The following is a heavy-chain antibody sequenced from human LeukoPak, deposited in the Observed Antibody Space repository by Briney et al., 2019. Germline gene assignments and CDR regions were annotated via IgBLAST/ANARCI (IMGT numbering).Heavy chain of an antibody. V-gene: IGHV3-9*01. D-gene: IGHD4-17*01. Sequence: GGSRKSSGPPSGLTFDVYPRHWVGQPPGRGRSWVSGIIGNSGSIGYADSVKGRFTISRDNAKNSLYLQMNSLRAEDTALYYCAKDATTDAPIRYYYYYGMDVWGQGTTVTVSS. CDR3: AKDATTDAPIRYYYYYGMDV. J-gene: IGHJ6*02. CDR2: IIGNSGSI. CDR1: GLTFDVYP.